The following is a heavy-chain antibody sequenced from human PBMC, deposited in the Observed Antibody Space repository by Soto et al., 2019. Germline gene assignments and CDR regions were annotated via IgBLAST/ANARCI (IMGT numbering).Heavy chain of an antibody. J-gene: IGHJ6*02. V-gene: IGHV3-21*01. CDR2: ISSSSSYI. D-gene: IGHD6-19*01. Sequence: GGSLRLSXAASGFTFSSYSMNWVRQAPGKGLEWVSSISSSSSYIYYADSVKGRFTISRDNAKNSLYLQMNSLRAEDTAVYYCARDAIAVAAAMDVWGQGTTVTV. CDR1: GFTFSSYS. CDR3: ARDAIAVAAAMDV.